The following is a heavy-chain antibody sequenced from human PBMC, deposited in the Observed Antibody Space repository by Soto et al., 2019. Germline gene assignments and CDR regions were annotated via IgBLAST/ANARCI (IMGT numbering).Heavy chain of an antibody. CDR3: ARVSVIDKRRWVAGHSFDI. J-gene: IGHJ3*02. Sequence: QVQLVQSWAEVKKPGSSVKVSCKASGGTFSSYAISWVRQAPGQGLEWMGGIIPGVGTANYAQKFQGRVTITADEATSTAYMELSSLRSEDTAVYYCARVSVIDKRRWVAGHSFDICGQGTMVTVSS. D-gene: IGHD2-15*01. CDR2: IIPGVGTA. V-gene: IGHV1-69*01. CDR1: GGTFSSYA.